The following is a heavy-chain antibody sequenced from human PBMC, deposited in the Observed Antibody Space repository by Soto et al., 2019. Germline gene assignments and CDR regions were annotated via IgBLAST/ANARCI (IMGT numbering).Heavy chain of an antibody. Sequence: PGESLKISCKGSGYSFTSYWIGWVRQMPGKGLEWMGIIYPGDSDTRYSPSFQGQVTISADKSISTAYLQWSSLKASDTAMYYCARPRMVRGVNYYYYMDVWGKGTTVTVSS. CDR1: GYSFTSYW. D-gene: IGHD3-10*01. J-gene: IGHJ6*03. CDR3: ARPRMVRGVNYYYYMDV. CDR2: IYPGDSDT. V-gene: IGHV5-51*01.